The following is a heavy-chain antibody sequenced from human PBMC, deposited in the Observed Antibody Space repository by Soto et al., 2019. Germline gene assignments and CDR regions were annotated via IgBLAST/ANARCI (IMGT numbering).Heavy chain of an antibody. Sequence: SETLSLTCAVSGYSISGGYYWGWIRQPPGKGLEWIGSIYHSGSTYYNPSLKSRVTISVDTSKNQFSLKLSSVTAADTAVYYCARDGNYYDSSIDYWGQGTLVTVSS. CDR2: IYHSGST. CDR3: ARDGNYYDSSIDY. CDR1: GYSISGGYY. J-gene: IGHJ4*02. D-gene: IGHD3-22*01. V-gene: IGHV4-38-2*02.